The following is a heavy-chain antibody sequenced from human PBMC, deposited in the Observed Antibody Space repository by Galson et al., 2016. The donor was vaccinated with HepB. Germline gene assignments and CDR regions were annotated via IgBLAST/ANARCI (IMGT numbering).Heavy chain of an antibody. CDR2: ISDTSNYI. D-gene: IGHD3-9*01. Sequence: SLRLSCAASGFTFSTYSMNWVRQAPGKGLEWVSSISDTSNYIYHADSVKGRFTISRDNAKNSLYLQMNNVRAEDTAVYYCARDLRGMIRFFDWSTHFDSWGQGTLVTVSS. CDR3: ARDLRGMIRFFDWSTHFDS. J-gene: IGHJ4*02. V-gene: IGHV3-21*01. CDR1: GFTFSTYS.